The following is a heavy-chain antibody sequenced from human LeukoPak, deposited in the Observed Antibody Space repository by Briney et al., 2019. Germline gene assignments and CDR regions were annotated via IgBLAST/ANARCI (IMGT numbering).Heavy chain of an antibody. D-gene: IGHD5-18*01. CDR3: ARWDTAMVVDYFDY. CDR2: INHSGST. V-gene: IGHV4-34*01. Sequence: PSETLSLTCAVYGGSFSGYYWSWIRQPPGKGLEWIGEINHSGSTNYNPSLKSRVTISVDTSKNQFSLKLSSVAAADTAVYYCARWDTAMVVDYFDYWGQGTLVTVSS. CDR1: GGSFSGYY. J-gene: IGHJ4*02.